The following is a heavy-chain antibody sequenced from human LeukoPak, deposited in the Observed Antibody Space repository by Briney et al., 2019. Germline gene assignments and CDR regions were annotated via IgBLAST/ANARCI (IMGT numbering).Heavy chain of an antibody. CDR3: ARTYDYVWGSYRYPFDL. Sequence: PSETLSLSCAVSGGSISSGGYCWSWIRQLPGKGLEWIGYIYYSGSTYYNLSLKSRVAICVDTSKNHFSLNLSCQTAADTAVYYCARTYDYVWGSYRYPFDLWGQGILVTVSS. V-gene: IGHV4-30-2*03. CDR1: GGSISSGGYC. D-gene: IGHD3-16*02. CDR2: IYYSGST. J-gene: IGHJ4*02.